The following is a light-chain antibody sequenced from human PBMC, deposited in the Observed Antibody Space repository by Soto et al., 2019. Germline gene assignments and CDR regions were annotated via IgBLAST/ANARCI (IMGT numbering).Light chain of an antibody. Sequence: EIVLTQSPGTLSLSPGERATLSCRASQSVSNNYLAWYQQKPGQAPRLLIYGASSRATGIPARFSGSGSGTEFTLTISSLQSEDFAVYYCQHYQNLWAFGQGTKVDIK. V-gene: IGKV3-15*01. CDR2: GAS. CDR3: QHYQNLWA. CDR1: QSVSNN. J-gene: IGKJ1*01.